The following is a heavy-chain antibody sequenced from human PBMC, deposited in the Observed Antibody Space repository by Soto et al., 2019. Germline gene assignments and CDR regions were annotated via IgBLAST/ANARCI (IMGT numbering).Heavy chain of an antibody. J-gene: IGHJ4*02. CDR2: ISDSGRT. D-gene: IGHD3-10*01. Sequence: PSETLSLTCTVSDGSISCGGYYWSWIRQHPGKGLEWIGYISDSGRTYYNPSLKSRVTISEDTSKNQFSLKLRFVTAADTAVYYCARNDSGSKNFDYWGQGTLVTVSS. CDR1: DGSISCGGYY. V-gene: IGHV4-31*03. CDR3: ARNDSGSKNFDY.